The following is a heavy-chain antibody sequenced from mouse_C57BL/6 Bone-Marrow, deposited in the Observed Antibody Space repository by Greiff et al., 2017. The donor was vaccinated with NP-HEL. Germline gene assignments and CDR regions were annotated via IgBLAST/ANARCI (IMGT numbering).Heavy chain of an antibody. CDR2: IDPSDSET. Sequence: QVQLQQPGAELVRPGSSVKLSCKASGYTFTSYWMHWVKQRPIQGLEWIGNIDPSDSETHYNQKFKDKATLTVAKSSRTAYMPLSSLTSEDSAVDYCARDGYDPYAMDYWGQGTSVTVSS. V-gene: IGHV1-52*01. D-gene: IGHD2-2*01. CDR3: ARDGYDPYAMDY. CDR1: GYTFTSYW. J-gene: IGHJ4*01.